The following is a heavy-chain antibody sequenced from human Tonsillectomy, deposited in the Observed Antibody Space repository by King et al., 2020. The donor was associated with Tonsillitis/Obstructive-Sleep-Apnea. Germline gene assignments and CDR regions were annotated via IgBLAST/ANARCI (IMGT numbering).Heavy chain of an antibody. CDR2: IYYSGST. D-gene: IGHD3-22*01. Sequence: QLQESGPGLVKPSETLSLTCTVSGGSISSYYWSWIRQPPGKGLEWIGYIYYSGSTKYNPFLKSRVTISVDTSKNQFSLKLSSVTAADTAVYYCARAPRISSGYYFHFDYWGQGTLVTVSS. V-gene: IGHV4-59*01. J-gene: IGHJ4*02. CDR1: GGSISSYY. CDR3: ARAPRISSGYYFHFDY.